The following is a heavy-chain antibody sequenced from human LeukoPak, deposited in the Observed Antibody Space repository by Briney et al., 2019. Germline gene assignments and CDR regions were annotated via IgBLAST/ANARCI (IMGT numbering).Heavy chain of an antibody. CDR3: ARGGPQMTTVTQY. V-gene: IGHV1-2*02. Sequence: ASVKVSCKASGYTFTGHYMHWVRQAPGQGLEWMGWINPNSGGTNYAQKFQGRVTMTRDTSISTAYMELSSLRSEDTAVYYCARGGPQMTTVTQYWGQGTLVTVSS. J-gene: IGHJ4*02. CDR1: GYTFTGHY. D-gene: IGHD4-17*01. CDR2: INPNSGGT.